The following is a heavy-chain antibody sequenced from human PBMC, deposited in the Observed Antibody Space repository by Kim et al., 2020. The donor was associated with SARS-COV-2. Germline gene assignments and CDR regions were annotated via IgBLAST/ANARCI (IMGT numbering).Heavy chain of an antibody. Sequence: GGSLRLSCAASGFTVSSNYMSWVRQAPGKGLEWVSVIYSGGSTYYADSVKGRFTISRDNSKNTLYLQMNSLRAEDTAVYYCARDELGLWLLEGSYYYYGMDVWGQGTTVTVSS. CDR2: IYSGGST. V-gene: IGHV3-66*01. J-gene: IGHJ6*02. CDR1: GFTVSSNY. CDR3: ARDELGLWLLEGSYYYYGMDV. D-gene: IGHD5-18*01.